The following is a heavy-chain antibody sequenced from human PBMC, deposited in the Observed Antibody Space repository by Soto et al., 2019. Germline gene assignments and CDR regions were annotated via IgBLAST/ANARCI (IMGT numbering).Heavy chain of an antibody. Sequence: SLRLSYVPSGFTVDDYALHWVRQAPGKGLEWASGISANGDNVDYADSVKGRFTLSRDNAKNSLFLQMNSLRPEDTALYYCAKDMKWGGMTTIHYFDSWGQGT. D-gene: IGHD4-17*01. V-gene: IGHV3-9*01. CDR1: GFTVDDYA. J-gene: IGHJ4*02. CDR3: AKDMKWGGMTTIHYFDS. CDR2: ISANGDNV.